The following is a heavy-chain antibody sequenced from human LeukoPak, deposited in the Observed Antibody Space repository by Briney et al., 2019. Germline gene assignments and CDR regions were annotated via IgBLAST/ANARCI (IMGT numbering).Heavy chain of an antibody. CDR1: GGSISSGGYS. D-gene: IGHD3-22*01. CDR3: ARGNYYYDSSGYYYWYFDL. CDR2: IYHSGST. V-gene: IGHV4-30-2*01. J-gene: IGHJ2*01. Sequence: PSETLSLTCAVSGGSISSGGYSWGWIRQPPGKGLEWIGYIYHSGSTYYNPSLKSRVTISVDRSKNQFSLKLSSVTAADTAVYYCARGNYYYDSSGYYYWYFDLWGRGTLVTVSS.